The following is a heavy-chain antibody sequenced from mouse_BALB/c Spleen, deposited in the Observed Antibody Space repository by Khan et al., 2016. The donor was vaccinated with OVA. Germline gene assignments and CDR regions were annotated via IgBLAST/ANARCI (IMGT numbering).Heavy chain of an antibody. CDR2: ISSGGSN. Sequence: EVELVESGGGSVKPGGSLKLSCAVSGFTFSSYAMSWVGQTPEKRLEWVASISSGGSNYYPDSVKGRFTISRDNARNILYLQMSSLKAEDMAMYYCAREACWYDEYYFDYWGQGTTLTVSS. CDR1: GFTFSSYA. CDR3: AREACWYDEYYFDY. D-gene: IGHD2-14*01. V-gene: IGHV5-6-5*01. J-gene: IGHJ2*01.